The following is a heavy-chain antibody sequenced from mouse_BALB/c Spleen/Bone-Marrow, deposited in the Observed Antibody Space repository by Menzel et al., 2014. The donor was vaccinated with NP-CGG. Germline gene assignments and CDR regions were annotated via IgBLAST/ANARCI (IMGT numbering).Heavy chain of an antibody. D-gene: IGHD1-1*01. CDR3: APYYYGRWFAN. V-gene: IGHV14-3*02. CDR1: GFNIKDTY. CDR2: IDPANGNI. Sequence: EVKVVDSGAELVKPGASVKLSCTASGFNIKDTYMHWVKQRPEQGLEWIGRIDPANGNIKYDPKFQGKATITADTSSNTAYLQLSSLTSEDTAVYYCAPYYYGRWFANWGQGTLVTVSA. J-gene: IGHJ3*01.